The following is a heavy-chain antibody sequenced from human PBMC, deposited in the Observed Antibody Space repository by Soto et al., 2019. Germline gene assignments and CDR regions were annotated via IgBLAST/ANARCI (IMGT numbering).Heavy chain of an antibody. V-gene: IGHV4-59*01. CDR1: GGSMTSYY. Sequence: SETLSLTCTVSGGSMTSYYWSWIRQPPGRGLEWIGYIFYVGSTNYNPSLKSRVTISVDTSKNQFSLKLTSMTAADAATYYCARSPSGPFFDYWGQGILVT. CDR2: IFYVGST. CDR3: ARSPSGPFFDY. J-gene: IGHJ4*02.